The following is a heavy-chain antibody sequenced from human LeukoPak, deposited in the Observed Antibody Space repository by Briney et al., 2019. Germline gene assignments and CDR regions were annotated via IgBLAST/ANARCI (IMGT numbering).Heavy chain of an antibody. V-gene: IGHV4-34*01. CDR3: ARGRGMMGY. CDR2: INHSGST. Sequence: PSETLSLTCAVYGGSFSGYYWSWIRQPPGKGLEWIGEINHSGSTNYNPSLKSRVTISVDTSKNQFSLKLSSVTAADTAVYYCARGRGMMGYWGQGTLVTVSS. J-gene: IGHJ4*02. CDR1: GGSFSGYY. D-gene: IGHD3-16*01.